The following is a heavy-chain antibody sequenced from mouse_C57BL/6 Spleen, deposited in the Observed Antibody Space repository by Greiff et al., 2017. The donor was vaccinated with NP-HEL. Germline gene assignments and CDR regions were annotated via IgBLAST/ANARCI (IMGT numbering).Heavy chain of an antibody. D-gene: IGHD1-1*01. Sequence: VQLQQPGAELVRPGSSVKLSCKASGYTFTSYWMDWVKQRPGQGLEWIGNIYPSDSETHYNQKFKDKATLTVDKSSSTAYMQLSSLTSEDSAVYYCARMEGSSYAMDYWGQGTSVTVSS. CDR3: ARMEGSSYAMDY. V-gene: IGHV1-61*01. J-gene: IGHJ4*01. CDR2: IYPSDSET. CDR1: GYTFTSYW.